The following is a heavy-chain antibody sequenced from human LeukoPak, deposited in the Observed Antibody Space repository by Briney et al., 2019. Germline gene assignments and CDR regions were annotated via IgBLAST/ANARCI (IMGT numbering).Heavy chain of an antibody. D-gene: IGHD6-19*01. CDR1: GFIFSSYG. Sequence: GGSLRLSYAASGFIFSSYGMHWVRQAPGKGLEWVALISYDGSNKYYADSVKGRFSISRDNSKNTLYLQMNSLRAEDTAVYYCARDPAPEWLAYYFDYWGQGTLVTVSS. CDR2: ISYDGSNK. CDR3: ARDPAPEWLAYYFDY. J-gene: IGHJ4*02. V-gene: IGHV3-30*03.